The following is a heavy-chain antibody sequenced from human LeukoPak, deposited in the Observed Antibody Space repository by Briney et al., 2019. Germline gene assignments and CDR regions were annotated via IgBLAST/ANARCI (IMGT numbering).Heavy chain of an antibody. Sequence: KPSETLSLTCTVSGGSISSSSYYWGWIRQPPGKGLEWIGSIYYSGSTYYNPSLKSRVIISLDMSKTQFSLRLNSVTAADTAVYYCARVCSGWYKFNYYYMDVWGKGTTVTVSS. J-gene: IGHJ6*03. CDR2: IYYSGST. D-gene: IGHD6-19*01. CDR3: ARVCSGWYKFNYYYMDV. V-gene: IGHV4-39*07. CDR1: GGSISSSSYY.